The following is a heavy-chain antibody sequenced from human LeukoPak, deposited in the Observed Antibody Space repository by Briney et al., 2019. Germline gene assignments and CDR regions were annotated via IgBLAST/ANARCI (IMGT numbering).Heavy chain of an antibody. CDR2: ISGSGGST. V-gene: IGHV3-23*01. J-gene: IGHJ6*02. CDR3: ARPYCSGGSCYAHYYYYGMDV. Sequence: GGSLRLSCAASGFTFSSYAMSWVRQAPGKGLEWVSAISGSGGSTYYADSVQGRFTISRDNSKNTLYLQMNSLRAEDTAVYYCARPYCSGGSCYAHYYYYGMDVWAKGPRSPSP. D-gene: IGHD2-15*01. CDR1: GFTFSSYA.